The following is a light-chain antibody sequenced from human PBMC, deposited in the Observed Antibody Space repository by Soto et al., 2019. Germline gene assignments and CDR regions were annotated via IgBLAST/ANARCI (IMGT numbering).Light chain of an antibody. J-gene: IGLJ2*01. CDR3: SSYTGSGTF. CDR2: AVT. CDR1: SSDVGGYDQ. V-gene: IGLV2-14*01. Sequence: QSVLTQPASVSGSPGQSIAISCTGTSSDVGGYDQVSWYQQHPGKAPKLMIYAVTTRPSGVSNRVSGSKSGNTASLTISGLQAEDEADYYCSSYTGSGTFFGGGTTLTVL.